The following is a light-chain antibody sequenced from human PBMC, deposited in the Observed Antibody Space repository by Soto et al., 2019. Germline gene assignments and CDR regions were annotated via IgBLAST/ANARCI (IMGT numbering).Light chain of an antibody. V-gene: IGLV2-8*01. CDR3: TTYAVSNNQV. CDR2: EVS. J-gene: IGLJ3*02. CDR1: SSDIGGYNY. Sequence: QSALTQPPSASGSPGQSVTISCTGTSSDIGGYNYVSWYQQHPGKAPKLIIYEVSKRPSGVPDRFSGSKSGNTASLTVSALQAEDEADYYYTTYAVSNNQVFAGGTKVTVL.